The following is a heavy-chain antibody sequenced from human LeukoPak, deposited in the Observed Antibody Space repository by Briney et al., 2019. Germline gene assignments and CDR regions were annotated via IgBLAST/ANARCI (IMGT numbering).Heavy chain of an antibody. V-gene: IGHV3-21*01. CDR2: ISSSSSYI. CDR1: GFTFSSYS. D-gene: IGHD6-13*01. J-gene: IGHJ3*02. Sequence: PGGSLRLSCAASGFTFSSYSMNWVRQAPGKGLEWVSSISSSSSYIYYADSVKGRFTISRDNAKNSLYLQMNSLRAEDTAVYYCARHYSSNKDAFDIWGQGTMVTVSS. CDR3: ARHYSSNKDAFDI.